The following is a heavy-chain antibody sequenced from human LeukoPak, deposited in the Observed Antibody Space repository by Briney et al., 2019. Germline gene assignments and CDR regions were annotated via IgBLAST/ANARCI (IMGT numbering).Heavy chain of an antibody. CDR2: ITGSGDRT. CDR1: GFTFSTYA. D-gene: IGHD3-22*01. Sequence: PGGSLRLSCAASGFTFSTYAMSWVRQAPGKGLEWVSAITGSGDRTYYSDSVKGRFTISRDNPKNTLYLQMNSLRAEDTAVYYCAKEYYYDSSGYWGYFDYWGQGTLVTVFS. CDR3: AKEYYYDSSGYWGYFDY. J-gene: IGHJ4*02. V-gene: IGHV3-23*01.